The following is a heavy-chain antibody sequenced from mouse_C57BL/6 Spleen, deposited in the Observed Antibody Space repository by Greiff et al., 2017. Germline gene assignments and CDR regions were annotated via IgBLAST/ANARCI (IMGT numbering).Heavy chain of an antibody. V-gene: IGHV1-82*01. D-gene: IGHD1-1*01. CDR1: GYAFSSSW. CDR3: ATTVVATDCDY. Sequence: VQLQESGPELVKPGASVKISCKASGYAFSSSWMNWVKQRPGKGLEWIGRIYPGDGDTNYNGKFKGKATLTADKSSSTAYMQLSSLTSEDSAVYFCATTVVATDCDYWGQGTTLTVSS. J-gene: IGHJ2*01. CDR2: IYPGDGDT.